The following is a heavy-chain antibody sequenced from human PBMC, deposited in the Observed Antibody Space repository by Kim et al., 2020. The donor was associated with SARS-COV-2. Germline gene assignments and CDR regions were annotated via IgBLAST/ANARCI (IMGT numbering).Heavy chain of an antibody. D-gene: IGHD1-1*01. CDR2: ISSGGSNK. CDR3: AKAWTDWYFDL. V-gene: IGHV3-30*18. CDR1: GFSFSGYG. J-gene: IGHJ2*01. Sequence: GGSLRLSCAASGFSFSGYGMHWVRQAPGKGLEWVAVISSGGSNKNYAESVKGRFTISRDSSTNTLYLQMSSLRPEDTAMYYCAKAWTDWYFDLWGRGTLGTLS.